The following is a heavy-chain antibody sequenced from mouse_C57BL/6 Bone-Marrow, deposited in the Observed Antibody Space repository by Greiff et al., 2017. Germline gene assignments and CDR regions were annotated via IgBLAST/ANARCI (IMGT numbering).Heavy chain of an antibody. CDR1: GFTFSSYG. J-gene: IGHJ2*01. CDR2: ISRGGGNT. D-gene: IGHD1-1*01. V-gene: IGHV5-6*01. Sequence: EVQGVESGGDLVKPGGSLKLSCAASGFTFSSYGMSWVRQTPDKRVEWVAAISRGGGNTYYPDRVKGRVTLSGDNAKNTLYLQMSSLKSEDTAMYYCARLYGSSPYYFDYWGQGTTLTVSS. CDR3: ARLYGSSPYYFDY.